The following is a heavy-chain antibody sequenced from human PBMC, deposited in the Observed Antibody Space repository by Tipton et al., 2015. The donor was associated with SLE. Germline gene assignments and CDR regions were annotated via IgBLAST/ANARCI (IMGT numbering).Heavy chain of an antibody. D-gene: IGHD3-22*01. CDR2: IYSGGST. Sequence: SLRLSCEASGFTVSTSFITWVRQAPGKGLEWVSIIYSGGSTYYGDSVKGRFTISRDNSKNTVYLQMNSLRAEDTAVYYCARDRRYYDPGASDIWGHGTMVTVSS. V-gene: IGHV3-53*01. CDR3: ARDRRYYDPGASDI. CDR1: GFTVSTSF. J-gene: IGHJ3*02.